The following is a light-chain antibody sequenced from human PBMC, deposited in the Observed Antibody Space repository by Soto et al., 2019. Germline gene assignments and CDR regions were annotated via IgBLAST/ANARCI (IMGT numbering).Light chain of an antibody. CDR3: SSYTSSTNYG. CDR2: EVS. J-gene: IGLJ1*01. V-gene: IGLV2-14*01. CDR1: SFDIAHSSS. Sequence: QSVLTPPASVSGSPGQSLTISCTGTSFDIAHSSSVCWYPQHPGKAPQLIIYEVSYRPSGISNRVSGSKSGNTASRTISGLQAEDEADYYCSSYTSSTNYGFGTGTKVTVL.